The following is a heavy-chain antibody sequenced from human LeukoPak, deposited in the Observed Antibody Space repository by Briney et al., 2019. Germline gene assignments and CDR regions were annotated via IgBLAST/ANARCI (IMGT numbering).Heavy chain of an antibody. CDR2: ISSSSSTI. CDR3: ARESDY. V-gene: IGHV3-48*04. Sequence: GGSLRLSCAASGITFSSYSMNWVRRAPGKGLEWVSYISSSSSTIYYADSVRGRFTISRDNAKNSLYLQMNSLRAEDTAVYYCARESDYWGQGTLVTVSS. CDR1: GITFSSYS. J-gene: IGHJ4*02.